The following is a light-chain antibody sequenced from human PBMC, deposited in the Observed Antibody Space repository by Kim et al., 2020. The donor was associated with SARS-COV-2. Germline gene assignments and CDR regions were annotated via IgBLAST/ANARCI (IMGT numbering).Light chain of an antibody. Sequence: QSITVSGTGTSSDVGAYNYVSWYQQHPGKAPKLLIFDVTERPSGISSRFSASKSGHTASLTISGLQAEDESDYYCFSYTRSGTYVFGTGTKVTVL. CDR2: DVT. CDR3: FSYTRSGTYV. J-gene: IGLJ1*01. CDR1: SSDVGAYNY. V-gene: IGLV2-14*03.